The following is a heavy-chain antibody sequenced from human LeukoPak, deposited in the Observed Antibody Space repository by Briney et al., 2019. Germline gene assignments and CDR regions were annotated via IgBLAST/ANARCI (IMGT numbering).Heavy chain of an antibody. D-gene: IGHD2-21*01. CDR3: ARGHIVVVIATLDY. J-gene: IGHJ4*02. Sequence: GGSLRLSCAASGFPFSSYGMHWVRQAPGKGLEWVAFIRYDGSNKYYADSVKGRFTISRDNSKNTLYLQMNSLRAEDTAVYYCARGHIVVVIATLDYWGQGTLVTVSS. CDR2: IRYDGSNK. V-gene: IGHV3-30*02. CDR1: GFPFSSYG.